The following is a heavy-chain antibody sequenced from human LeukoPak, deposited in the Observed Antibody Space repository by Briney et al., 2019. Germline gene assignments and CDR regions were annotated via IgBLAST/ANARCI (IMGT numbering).Heavy chain of an antibody. CDR3: ARDALDSSGWFYHGMDV. Sequence: RTSETLSLTCTVSGGSISSYYWNWIRQPAGRGREWIGRFYTGRSTNYNPSLQSRVTMSVDTSKYQFSLKFTSVIAADTAVYYCARDALDSSGWFYHGMDVWGQGTTVTVSS. CDR2: FYTGRST. J-gene: IGHJ6*02. V-gene: IGHV4-4*07. CDR1: GGSISSYY. D-gene: IGHD6-19*01.